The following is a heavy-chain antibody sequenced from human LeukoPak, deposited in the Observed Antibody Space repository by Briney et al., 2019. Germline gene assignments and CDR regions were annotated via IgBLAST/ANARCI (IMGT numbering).Heavy chain of an antibody. Sequence: PSETLSLTCSFSAGSISTYYWSWIRQPPGKGLEWIGYVYYIGSTNYNPSLKSRVTISVDKSKNQFSLKLSSVTAADTAVYYCARRNYDSNGAFDFWGQGTMVTVSS. CDR2: VYYIGST. J-gene: IGHJ3*01. D-gene: IGHD3-22*01. CDR1: AGSISTYY. CDR3: ARRNYDSNGAFDF. V-gene: IGHV4-59*08.